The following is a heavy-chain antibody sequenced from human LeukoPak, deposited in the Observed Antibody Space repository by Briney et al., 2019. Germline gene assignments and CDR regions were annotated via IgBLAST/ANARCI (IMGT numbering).Heavy chain of an antibody. V-gene: IGHV1-3*01. CDR3: ARDSLGYYDILTGSLGY. J-gene: IGHJ4*02. D-gene: IGHD3-9*01. Sequence: ASVKVSCKASGYTFTSYAMHWVRQAPGQRLEWMGWINAGNGNTKYSQKFQGRVTITRDTSASTAYMELSSLRSGDTAVYYCARDSLGYYDILTGSLGYWGQGTLVTVSS. CDR2: INAGNGNT. CDR1: GYTFTSYA.